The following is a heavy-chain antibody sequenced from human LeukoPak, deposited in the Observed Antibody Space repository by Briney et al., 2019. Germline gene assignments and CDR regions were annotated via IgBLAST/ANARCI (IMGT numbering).Heavy chain of an antibody. V-gene: IGHV5-10-1*01. J-gene: IGHJ4*02. D-gene: IGHD6-19*01. CDR1: GYSFTSYW. CDR3: AATTHSGWYYFHY. Sequence: GASLKISCKGSGYSFTSYWISWVRQMPGKGLEWMGRIDPSDSYTKYSPSFQGHVTISADKSISTAYLQWSSLKASDTAMFYCAATTHSGWYYFHYWGQGTLVTVSS. CDR2: IDPSDSYT.